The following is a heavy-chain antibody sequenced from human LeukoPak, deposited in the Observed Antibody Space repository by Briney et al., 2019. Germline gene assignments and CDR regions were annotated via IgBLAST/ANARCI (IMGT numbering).Heavy chain of an antibody. D-gene: IGHD1-1*01. J-gene: IGHJ3*02. CDR3: ARGVERLDAFDI. V-gene: IGHV4-59*01. Sequence: SETLSLTCTLSGGSISSYYWSWIRQPPGKGLEWIGYIYYSGSTNYNPSLKSRVTISVDTSKNQFSLKLSSVTAADTAVYYCARGVERLDAFDIWGQGTMVTVSS. CDR2: IYYSGST. CDR1: GGSISSYY.